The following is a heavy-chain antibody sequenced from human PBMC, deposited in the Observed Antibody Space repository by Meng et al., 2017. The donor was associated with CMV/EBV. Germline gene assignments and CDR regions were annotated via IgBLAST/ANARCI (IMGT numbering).Heavy chain of an antibody. CDR3: ARNYVPAAISGDAFDI. Sequence: GESLKISCAASGFDFSNHIMNWVRQAPGKGLEWVSSISSSSSYIYYADSVKGRFTISRDNAKNSLYLQMNSLRAEDTAVYYCARNYVPAAISGDAFDIWGQGTMVTVSS. V-gene: IGHV3-21*01. J-gene: IGHJ3*02. CDR1: GFDFSNHI. D-gene: IGHD2-2*01. CDR2: ISSSSSYI.